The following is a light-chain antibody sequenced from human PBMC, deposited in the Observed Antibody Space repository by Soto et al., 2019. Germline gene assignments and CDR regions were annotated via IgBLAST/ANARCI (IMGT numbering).Light chain of an antibody. CDR2: EGS. CDR1: SSDVGSYNL. J-gene: IGLJ2*01. V-gene: IGLV2-23*01. Sequence: QSALTQPASVSGSPGQSITISFTGNSSDVGSYNLVSWYQQHPGKAPKLMIYEGSKRPSGVSNRFSGSKSVNTASLTISGLLAEDEADYYCCSYAGSSTPHVVFGGGTQLTVL. CDR3: CSYAGSSTPHVV.